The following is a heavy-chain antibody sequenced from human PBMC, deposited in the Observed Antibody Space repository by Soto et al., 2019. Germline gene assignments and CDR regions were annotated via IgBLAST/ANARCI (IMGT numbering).Heavy chain of an antibody. D-gene: IGHD2-15*01. J-gene: IGHJ6*03. V-gene: IGHV4-4*02. CDR1: SGSISSSNW. CDR3: AREILSACSGGSCFSYYYYMDV. CDR2: IYHSGST. Sequence: SETLSLTCAVSSGSISSSNWWSWVRQPPGKXXXXXGEIYHSGSTNYNPSLKSRVTISVDKSKNQFSLKLSSVTAADTAVYYCAREILSACSGGSCFSYYYYMDVWGKGTTVTVSS.